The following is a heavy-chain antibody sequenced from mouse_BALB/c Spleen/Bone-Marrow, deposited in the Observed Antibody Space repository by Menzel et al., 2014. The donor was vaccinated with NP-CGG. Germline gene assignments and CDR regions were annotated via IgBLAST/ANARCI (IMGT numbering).Heavy chain of an antibody. CDR1: GYTFTDYT. J-gene: IGHJ2*02. CDR3: ARPKVFALDY. D-gene: IGHD1-3*01. Sequence: QVHVKQSGAELASPGASVKMSCKASGYTFTDYTIQWVKQRPGQGLEWIGYVNPRSGYANYNQKFKDKATLTADKSSITAFMQLISLTSEHSAVYYCARPKVFALDYWSQRTSLTVSS. V-gene: IGHV1-4*01. CDR2: VNPRSGYA.